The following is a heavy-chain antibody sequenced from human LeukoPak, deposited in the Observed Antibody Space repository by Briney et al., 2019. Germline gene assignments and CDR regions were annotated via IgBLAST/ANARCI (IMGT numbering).Heavy chain of an antibody. Sequence: GGSLRLSCAASGFTFSGYAMHWVRQAPGKGLEWVAVISCDGSHKFYVDSVRGRFTISRDNAKNTLYLQLNSLRAEHTAVYFCARDYTGCPDYWGQGTLVTVSS. D-gene: IGHD2-8*02. CDR1: GFTFSGYA. J-gene: IGHJ4*02. CDR2: ISCDGSHK. CDR3: ARDYTGCPDY. V-gene: IGHV3-30*14.